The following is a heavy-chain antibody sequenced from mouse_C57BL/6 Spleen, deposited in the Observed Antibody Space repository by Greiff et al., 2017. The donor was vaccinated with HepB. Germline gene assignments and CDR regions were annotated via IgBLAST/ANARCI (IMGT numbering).Heavy chain of an antibody. CDR1: GYSITSGYY. CDR2: ISYDGSN. D-gene: IGHD1-1*01. V-gene: IGHV3-6*01. Sequence: EVQRVESGPGLVKPSQSLSLTCSVTGYSITSGYYWNWIRQFPGNKLEWMGYISYDGSNNYNPSLKNRISITRDTSKNQFFLKLNSVTTEDTATYDCASPYYYGSSGFAYWGQGTLVTVSA. J-gene: IGHJ3*01. CDR3: ASPYYYGSSGFAY.